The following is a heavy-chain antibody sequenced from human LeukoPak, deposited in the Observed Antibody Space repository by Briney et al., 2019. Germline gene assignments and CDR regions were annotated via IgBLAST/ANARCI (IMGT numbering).Heavy chain of an antibody. J-gene: IGHJ4*02. Sequence: GGSLRLSCATSGFNFNYYFMAWVRQAPGKGLEWLATIDKDGSGTEYIDSVRGRFTISRDNTKKSIHLQMSSLSADDTAVYFCATEYWYRRDNWGQGTLVTVSS. D-gene: IGHD6-13*01. V-gene: IGHV3-7*01. CDR3: ATEYWYRRDN. CDR1: GFNFNYYF. CDR2: IDKDGSGT.